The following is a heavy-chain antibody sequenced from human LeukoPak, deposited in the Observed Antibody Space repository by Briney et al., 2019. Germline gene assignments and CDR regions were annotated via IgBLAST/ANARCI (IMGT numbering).Heavy chain of an antibody. J-gene: IGHJ4*02. D-gene: IGHD6-19*01. CDR1: GFTFTTCA. V-gene: IGHV3-30*04. CDR3: AREGGQWLVSDN. CDR2: ISYDGSNK. Sequence: GGSLRLSCAASGFTFTTCAMSWVRQAPGKGLEWVAVISYDGSNKYYADSVKGRFTISRDNSKNTLYLQMNSLRAEDTAVYYCAREGGQWLVSDNWGQGTLVTVSS.